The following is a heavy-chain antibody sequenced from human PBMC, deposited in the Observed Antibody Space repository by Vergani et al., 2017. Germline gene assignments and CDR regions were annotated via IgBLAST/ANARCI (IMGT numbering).Heavy chain of an antibody. Sequence: EVQLVQSGAEVKKPGESLRISCKGSGYSFTSYWISWVRQMPGKGLDWMGRIDPSDSYTNYSPSFQVHVTISADKSISTAYLQWSSLKASDTAMYYCATSYYYESSGYSIDYWGQGTLVTVSS. CDR1: GYSFTSYW. CDR2: IDPSDSYT. CDR3: ATSYYYESSGYSIDY. V-gene: IGHV5-10-1*03. J-gene: IGHJ4*02. D-gene: IGHD3-22*01.